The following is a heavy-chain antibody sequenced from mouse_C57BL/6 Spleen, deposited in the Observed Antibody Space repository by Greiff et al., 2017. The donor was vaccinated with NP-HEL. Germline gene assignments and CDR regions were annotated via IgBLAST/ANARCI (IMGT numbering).Heavy chain of an antibody. CDR2: IDPSDSYT. J-gene: IGHJ2*01. CDR3: ARRVTTVVDY. D-gene: IGHD1-1*01. CDR1: GYTFTSYW. V-gene: IGHV1-50*01. Sequence: QVQLQQPGAELVKPGASVKLSCKASGYTFTSYWMQWVKQRPGQGLEWIGEIDPSDSYTNYNQKFKGKATLTVDTSSSTAYMQLSSLTSEDSAVYYCARRVTTVVDYWGQGTTLTVSS.